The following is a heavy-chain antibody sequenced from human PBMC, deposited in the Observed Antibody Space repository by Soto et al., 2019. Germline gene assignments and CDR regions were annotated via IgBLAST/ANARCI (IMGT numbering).Heavy chain of an antibody. D-gene: IGHD6-19*01. CDR3: ARASSAVAGTRRRYNWFDP. V-gene: IGHV4-34*01. CDR1: GGSFSGYY. Sequence: SETLSLTCAVYGGSFSGYYWSWIRQPPGKGLEWIGEINHSGATNYNPSLKSRVTISVDTSKNQFSLKLSSVTAADTAVYYCARASSAVAGTRRRYNWFDPWGQGTLVTVSS. CDR2: INHSGAT. J-gene: IGHJ5*02.